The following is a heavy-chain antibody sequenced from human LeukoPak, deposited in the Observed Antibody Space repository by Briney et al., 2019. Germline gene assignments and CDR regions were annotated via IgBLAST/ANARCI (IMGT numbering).Heavy chain of an antibody. Sequence: PSETLSLTCTVSGASISSYYWSSIRQPAGKGLEWIGRIYTSGSTNYNPSLKSRVTMSVDTSKNQFSLKLSSVTAADTAVYYCARAFGGSSSWSDYYYYYMDVWGKGTTVTVSS. CDR3: ARAFGGSSSWSDYYYYYMDV. CDR2: IYTSGST. J-gene: IGHJ6*03. V-gene: IGHV4-4*07. D-gene: IGHD6-13*01. CDR1: GASISSYY.